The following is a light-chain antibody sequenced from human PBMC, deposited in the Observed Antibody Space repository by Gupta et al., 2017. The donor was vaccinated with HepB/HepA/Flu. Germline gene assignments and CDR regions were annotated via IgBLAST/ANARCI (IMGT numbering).Light chain of an antibody. CDR3: MQALQTPIT. V-gene: IGKV2-28*01. CDR2: LGS. Sequence: TVMTQSLLPLPVTPGEPASIFRRSSQRLLHSNGYNYLDWYLQKPGQSPQLLIYLGSNRASGVPDRFSGSGSGTDFTLKISRVEAEDVGVYYCMQALQTPITFGQGTRVEIK. CDR1: QRLLHSNGYNY. J-gene: IGKJ5*01.